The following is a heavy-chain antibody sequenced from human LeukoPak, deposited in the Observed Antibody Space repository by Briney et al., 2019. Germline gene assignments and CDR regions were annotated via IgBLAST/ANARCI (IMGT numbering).Heavy chain of an antibody. J-gene: IGHJ4*02. CDR2: ISSSSSTI. Sequence: GGSLRLSCAASGFTFSSYSMNWVRQAPGKGLEWVSYISSSSSTIYYADSVKGRFTISRDNAKNSLYLQMNSLRDDDTAEYYCAREIGYDIAEYFDYWGQGTLVTVSS. D-gene: IGHD2-15*01. CDR1: GFTFSSYS. CDR3: AREIGYDIAEYFDY. V-gene: IGHV3-48*02.